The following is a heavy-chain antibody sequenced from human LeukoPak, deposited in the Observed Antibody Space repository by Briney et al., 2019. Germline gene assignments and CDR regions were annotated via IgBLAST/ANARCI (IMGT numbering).Heavy chain of an antibody. J-gene: IGHJ5*02. V-gene: IGHV1-69*05. CDR1: GGTFSSYA. Sequence: SVKVSCKASGGTFSSYAISWVRQAPGQGLEWMGGIIPIFGTANCAQKFQGRVTITTDESTSTAYMELSSLRSEDTAVYYCAREHGYSSGWYFVGPSEQESYNWFDPWGQGTLVTVSS. CDR3: AREHGYSSGWYFVGPSEQESYNWFDP. CDR2: IIPIFGTA. D-gene: IGHD6-19*01.